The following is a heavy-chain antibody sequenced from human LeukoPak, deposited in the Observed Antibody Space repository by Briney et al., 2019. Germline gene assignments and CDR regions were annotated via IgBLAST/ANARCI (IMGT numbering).Heavy chain of an antibody. CDR2: INPNSGGT. CDR1: GYTFTGHY. CDR3: ARATLPRSDDYAFDY. Sequence: ASVKVSCKASGYTFTGHYMHWVRQAPGQGPEWLGWINPNSGGTIYAQNFQGRVTMTRDTSISTAYMELSSLRSDDTAVYYCARATLPRSDDYAFDYWGQGTLVTVSS. J-gene: IGHJ4*02. D-gene: IGHD4-17*01. V-gene: IGHV1-2*02.